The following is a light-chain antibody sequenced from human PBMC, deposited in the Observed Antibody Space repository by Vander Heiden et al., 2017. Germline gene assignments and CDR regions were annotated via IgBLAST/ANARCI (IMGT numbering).Light chain of an antibody. J-gene: IGKJ2*01. CDR2: KAS. V-gene: IGKV1-5*03. Sequence: DIQMTQPPSTTSASVPGRVTITCRASQSISSWLAWYQQKPGKAPKLLIYKASSLESGVPSRFSGSGSGTEFTLTISSLQPDDFAAYYCQQHNSYSYTFGQGTKVEIK. CDR1: QSISSW. CDR3: QQHNSYSYT.